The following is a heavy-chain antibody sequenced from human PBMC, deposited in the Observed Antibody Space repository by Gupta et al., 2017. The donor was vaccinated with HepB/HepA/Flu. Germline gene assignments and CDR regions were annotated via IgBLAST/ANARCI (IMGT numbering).Heavy chain of an antibody. Sequence: EVQLLESGGGLVQPGGSLRLSCAASGFTFSSYAMSWVRQAPGKGLEWVSAISGSGGSTYYADSVKGRFTISRDNSKNTLYLQMNSLRAEDTAVYYCAKDLPSPSSKGTDAFDIWGQGTMVTVSS. J-gene: IGHJ3*02. V-gene: IGHV3-23*01. CDR1: GFTFSSYA. CDR2: ISGSGGST. D-gene: IGHD6-13*01. CDR3: AKDLPSPSSKGTDAFDI.